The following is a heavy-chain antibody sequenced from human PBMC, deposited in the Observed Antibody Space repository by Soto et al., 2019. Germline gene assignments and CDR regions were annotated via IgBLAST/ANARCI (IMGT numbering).Heavy chain of an antibody. Sequence: SETLSLTCTVSGGSISSYYWSWIRQPPGKGLEWIGYIYYSGSTNYNPSLKSRVTISVDTSKNQFSLKLSSVTAADTAVYYCARTSSGWYFFLDYLGQGTLVTVSS. CDR2: IYYSGST. J-gene: IGHJ4*02. D-gene: IGHD6-19*01. CDR1: GGSISSYY. V-gene: IGHV4-59*01. CDR3: ARTSSGWYFFLDY.